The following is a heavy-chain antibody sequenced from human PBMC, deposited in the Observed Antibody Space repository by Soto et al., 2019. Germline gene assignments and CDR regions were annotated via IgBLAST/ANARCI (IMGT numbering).Heavy chain of an antibody. CDR2: ISFDGSNQ. V-gene: IGHV3-30*03. D-gene: IGHD4-17*01. CDR1: GFAFSGYG. CDR3: SRFYGRNCYSVFDK. J-gene: IGHJ3*02. Sequence: GGSLRLSCEASGFAFSGYGMNWVRQAPGKGLEWVATISFDGSNQDYAASVKGRFTISRDNSKRALYLQLSSLSAEDTAVYYCSRFYGRNCYSVFDKWHKRTMVTV.